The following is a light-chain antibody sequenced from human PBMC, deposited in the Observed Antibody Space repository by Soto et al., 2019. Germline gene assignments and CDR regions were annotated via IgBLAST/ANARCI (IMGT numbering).Light chain of an antibody. J-gene: IGLJ2*01. Sequence: QSVLTQPPSASGTPGQRVTISCSGSSSNIGSNTVNWYQQLPGTAPKLLIHSNDQRPSGVPDRFSGSKSGSSASLAISGLQSEDEADYYCAAWDDSLYGLVFGGGTKLTVL. CDR3: AAWDDSLYGLV. CDR2: SND. CDR1: SSNIGSNT. V-gene: IGLV1-44*01.